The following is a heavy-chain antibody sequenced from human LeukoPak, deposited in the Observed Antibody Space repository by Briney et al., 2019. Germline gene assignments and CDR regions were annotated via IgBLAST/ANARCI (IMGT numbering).Heavy chain of an antibody. V-gene: IGHV1-2*02. D-gene: IGHD5-18*01. CDR3: ARLDSYGLPHFDY. J-gene: IGHJ4*02. Sequence: ASVKVSCKASGYTFTGYYMHWVRQAPGQGLEWMGWINPNSGGTNYAQKFQGRVTMTRDTSISTAYMELSRLRSDDTAVYYCARLDSYGLPHFDYWGQRTLVTVSS. CDR1: GYTFTGYY. CDR2: INPNSGGT.